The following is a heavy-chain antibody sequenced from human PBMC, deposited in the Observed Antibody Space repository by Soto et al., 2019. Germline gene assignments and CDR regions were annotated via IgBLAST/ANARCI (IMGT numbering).Heavy chain of an antibody. CDR2: IKSKTDGGTT. V-gene: IGHV3-15*01. J-gene: IGHJ6*04. Sequence: EVQLVESGGGLVKPGGSLRLSCAASRFTFSNAWMSWVRQAPGKGLEWVGRIKSKTDGGTTDYAAPVKGRFSISRDDSKNTLFLQMDSLKTEDTAVYYCTTDNCRGGRSTGWDVWGKGTTVTVSS. D-gene: IGHD2-15*01. CDR1: RFTFSNAW. CDR3: TTDNCRGGRSTGWDV.